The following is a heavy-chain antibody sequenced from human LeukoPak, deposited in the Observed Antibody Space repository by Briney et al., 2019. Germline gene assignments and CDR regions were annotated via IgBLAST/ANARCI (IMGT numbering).Heavy chain of an antibody. V-gene: IGHV4-59*01. J-gene: IGHJ3*02. D-gene: IGHD7-27*01. CDR3: ARVRQDWGSSDAFDI. CDR2: IYYSGST. CDR1: GGSISSYY. Sequence: SETLSLTCTVSGGSISSYYWSWSRQPPGKGLEWMGYIYYSGSTNYNPSLKSRVTISIDTSKNQFSLKLSSVTAADTAVYYCARVRQDWGSSDAFDIWGQGTMVTVSS.